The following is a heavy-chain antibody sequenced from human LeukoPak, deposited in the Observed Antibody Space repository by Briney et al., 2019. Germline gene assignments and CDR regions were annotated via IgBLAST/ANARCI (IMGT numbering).Heavy chain of an antibody. V-gene: IGHV3-9*01. CDR3: AKGDCSSTSCYSYGMDV. D-gene: IGHD2-2*01. J-gene: IGHJ6*02. Sequence: PGGSLRLSCAASGFTFDDYAMHWVRQAPGKGLEWVSGISWNSGSIGYADSVKGRFTISRDNAKNSLYLQMNSLRAEDTALYYCAKGDCSSTSCYSYGMDVWGQGTTVTVSS. CDR1: GFTFDDYA. CDR2: ISWNSGSI.